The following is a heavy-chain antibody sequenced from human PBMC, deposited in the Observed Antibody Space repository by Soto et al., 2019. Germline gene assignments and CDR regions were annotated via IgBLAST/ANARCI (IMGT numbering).Heavy chain of an antibody. V-gene: IGHV1-69*02. Sequence: ASVKVSCKASGGTFSSYTISWVRQAPGQGLEWMGRIIPILGIANYAQKFQGRVTITADKSTSTAYMELSSLRSEDTAVYYCARGGDCSSTSCYNDYWGQGTLVTVSS. CDR2: IIPILGIA. J-gene: IGHJ4*02. CDR3: ARGGDCSSTSCYNDY. CDR1: GGTFSSYT. D-gene: IGHD2-2*02.